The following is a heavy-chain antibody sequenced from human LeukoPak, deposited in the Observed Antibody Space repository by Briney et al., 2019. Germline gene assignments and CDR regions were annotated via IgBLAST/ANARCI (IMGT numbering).Heavy chain of an antibody. Sequence: PSETLSLTCTVSGGSISSYYWSWIRQPAGEGLEWIGRIYTSGSTNYNPSLKSRVTISVDTSKNQFSLKLSSVTAADTAVYYCARGEGLNSSSSPDYWGQGTLVTVSS. V-gene: IGHV4-4*07. CDR2: IYTSGST. D-gene: IGHD6-13*01. CDR3: ARGEGLNSSSSPDY. J-gene: IGHJ4*02. CDR1: GGSISSYY.